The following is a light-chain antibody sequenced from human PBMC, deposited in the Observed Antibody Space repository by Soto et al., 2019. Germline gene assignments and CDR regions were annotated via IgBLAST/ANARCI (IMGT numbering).Light chain of an antibody. J-gene: IGKJ1*01. CDR2: DAA. CDR1: QTISTW. CDR3: QQYNTYSRT. Sequence: DIQMAQSPSTLSASVGDRVTVTCRAGQTISTWLAWYQLKPAKGPKLLIYDAASLKSGVPSRFSGSGSGTEFTLTISSLKPDESPTYSCQQYNTYSRTFGQGTKWIS. V-gene: IGKV1-5*01.